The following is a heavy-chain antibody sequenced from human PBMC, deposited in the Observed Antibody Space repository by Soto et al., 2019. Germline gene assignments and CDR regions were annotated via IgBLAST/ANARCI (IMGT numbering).Heavy chain of an antibody. J-gene: IGHJ5*02. CDR3: ASGSSSFPHNNDP. CDR1: GGTFSSYT. V-gene: IGHV1-69*02. Sequence: SVKVSCKASGGTFSSYTISWVRQAPGQGLEWMGRIIPILGIANYAQKFQGRVTITADKSTSTAYMELSSLRSEDTAVYYCASGSSSFPHNNDPWGQGTLVTVSS. CDR2: IIPILGIA. D-gene: IGHD6-6*01.